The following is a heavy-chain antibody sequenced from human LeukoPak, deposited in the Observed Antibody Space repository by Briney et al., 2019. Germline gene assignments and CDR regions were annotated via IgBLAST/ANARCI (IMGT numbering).Heavy chain of an antibody. Sequence: PSETLSLTCAVYGGSFSVSYWSWIRQPPGKGLEWIGEINHSGSTNYNPSLKSRVTISVDTYKNQFSLKLSSVTAADTAVYYCARVIDYYHSSGYYYWGQGTLVTVSS. D-gene: IGHD3-22*01. J-gene: IGHJ4*02. CDR2: INHSGST. CDR1: GGSFSVSY. V-gene: IGHV4-34*01. CDR3: ARVIDYYHSSGYYY.